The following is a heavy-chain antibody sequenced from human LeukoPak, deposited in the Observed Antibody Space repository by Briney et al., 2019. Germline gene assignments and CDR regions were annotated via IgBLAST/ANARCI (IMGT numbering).Heavy chain of an antibody. D-gene: IGHD5-18*01. Sequence: PGGSLRLSCAASGFTFSDYYMSWIRQAPGKGLEWVSYISSSSSYTNYADSVKGRFTISRDNAKNSLYLQMNSLRAEDTAVCYCAREVDTAMVPSIGDDYWGQGTLVTVSS. J-gene: IGHJ4*02. CDR2: ISSSSSYT. CDR1: GFTFSDYY. V-gene: IGHV3-11*06. CDR3: AREVDTAMVPSIGDDY.